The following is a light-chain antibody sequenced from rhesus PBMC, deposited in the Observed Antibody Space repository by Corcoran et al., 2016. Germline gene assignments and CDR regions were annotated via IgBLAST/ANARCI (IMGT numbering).Light chain of an antibody. CDR1: QTISSY. CDR2: AAS. CDR3: QQHNSHPRT. Sequence: DIQMTQSPSSLSASVGDRVTITCRASQTISSYLAWYQQKPGKVPKLLFYAASSLESGVPSRFSGSGSGTEFTLTISSLQPEDFATYYCQQHNSHPRTFGQGTKVEIK. J-gene: IGKJ1*01. V-gene: IGKV1-44*02.